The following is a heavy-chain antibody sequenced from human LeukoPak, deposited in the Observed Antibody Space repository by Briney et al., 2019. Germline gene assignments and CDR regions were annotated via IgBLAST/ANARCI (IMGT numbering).Heavy chain of an antibody. D-gene: IGHD1-26*01. V-gene: IGHV4-38-2*02. Sequence: SETLSLTCTVSGYSISSGYYWGWIRQPPGKGLEWIGSIYRSGSTYYNPSLKSRVTISVDTSKNQFSLKLSSVTAADTAVYYCARVVGATKGSDYWGQGTLVNVSS. CDR1: GYSISSGYY. CDR2: IYRSGST. CDR3: ARVVGATKGSDY. J-gene: IGHJ4*02.